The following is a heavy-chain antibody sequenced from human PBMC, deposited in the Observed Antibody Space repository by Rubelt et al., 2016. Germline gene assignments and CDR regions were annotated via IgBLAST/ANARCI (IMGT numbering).Heavy chain of an antibody. D-gene: IGHD6-13*01. CDR2: ISSSISSI. Sequence: EVQLVESGGGLVQPGRSLRLSCAASGFTFSSYSMNWVRQAPGKGLEWVSHISSSISSIYYADSVKGRFTISRDNAKNSDYLEMNSLGAEDTAVYYWAKDHSSSWDEKNVDYWGQGTLVTVSS. V-gene: IGHV3-48*04. J-gene: IGHJ4*02. CDR1: GFTFSSYS. CDR3: AKDHSSSWDEKNVDY.